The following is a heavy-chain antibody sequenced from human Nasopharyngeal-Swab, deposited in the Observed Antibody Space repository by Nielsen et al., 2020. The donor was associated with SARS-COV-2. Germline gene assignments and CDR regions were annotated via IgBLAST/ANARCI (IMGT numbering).Heavy chain of an antibody. V-gene: IGHV6-1*01. CDR2: TYYRSKWYN. CDR1: GDSVSSNSAA. J-gene: IGHJ4*02. Sequence: SQTLSLTCAISGDSVSSNSAAWNWIRQSPSRGFERLGRTYYRSKWYNDYAVSVKSRITINPDTSKNQFSLQLNSVTPEDTAVYYCAREGEYYDILTGYRVIFDYWGQGTLVTVSS. D-gene: IGHD3-9*01. CDR3: AREGEYYDILTGYRVIFDY.